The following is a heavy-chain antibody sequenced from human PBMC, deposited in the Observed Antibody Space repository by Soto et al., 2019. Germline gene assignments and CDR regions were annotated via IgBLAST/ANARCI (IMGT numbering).Heavy chain of an antibody. Sequence: PGGSLRLSCAASGFTFSSYAMHWVRQAPGKGLEWVAVISYDGSNKYYADSVKGRFTISRDNSKNTLYLQMNSLRAEDTAVYYCASLNYKQLHGTLSSRNYYGMDVWGQGTTVTVSS. J-gene: IGHJ6*02. CDR1: GFTFSSYA. D-gene: IGHD6-6*01. CDR3: ASLNYKQLHGTLSSRNYYGMDV. V-gene: IGHV3-30-3*01. CDR2: ISYDGSNK.